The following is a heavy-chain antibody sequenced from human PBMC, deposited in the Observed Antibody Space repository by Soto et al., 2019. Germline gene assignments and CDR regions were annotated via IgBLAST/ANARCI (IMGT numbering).Heavy chain of an antibody. CDR1: GYTFTSYG. CDR2: ISAYNGNT. V-gene: IGHV1-18*01. CDR3: ASGWFGEFVYYFDY. J-gene: IGHJ4*02. D-gene: IGHD3-10*01. Sequence: ASVKVSCKASGYTFTSYGISWVRQAPGQGLEWMGWISAYNGNTNYAQKLQGRVTMTTDTSTSTAYMELRSLGSDDTAVYYCASGWFGEFVYYFDYWGQGTPVTVSS.